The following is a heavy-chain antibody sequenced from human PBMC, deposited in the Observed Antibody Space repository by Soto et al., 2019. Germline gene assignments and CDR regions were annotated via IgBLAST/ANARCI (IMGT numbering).Heavy chain of an antibody. CDR3: ARSRYIFVVVPAALPYYYYAMAV. CDR1: GGSISSYY. D-gene: IGHD2-2*01. CDR2: IYYRGNT. V-gene: IGHV4-59*01. Sequence: SETLSLTCTVSGGSISSYYWSWVRQPPGKGLEWIGDIYYRGNTNYNPSLRSRVTISVDTSKNHFSLTLNSVTAADRATYYCARSRYIFVVVPAALPYYYYAMAVWGQGTTVTVSS. J-gene: IGHJ6*02.